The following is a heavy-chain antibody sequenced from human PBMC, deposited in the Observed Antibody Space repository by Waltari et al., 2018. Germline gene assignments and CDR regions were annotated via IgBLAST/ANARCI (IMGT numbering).Heavy chain of an antibody. Sequence: QVQLVESGGGVVQPGKSPRLSCAASGFTFNTCGMHWVRQAPGKGLEWVSFISDDGTKEYVADSVKGRFTIARDNPKKTLSLQMNSLRAEDTAVYYCARDPLYYYGLGSSAFDIWGQGTAVTVSS. D-gene: IGHD3-10*01. CDR3: ARDPLYYYGLGSSAFDI. J-gene: IGHJ3*02. CDR2: ISDDGTKE. CDR1: GFTFNTCG. V-gene: IGHV3-33*05.